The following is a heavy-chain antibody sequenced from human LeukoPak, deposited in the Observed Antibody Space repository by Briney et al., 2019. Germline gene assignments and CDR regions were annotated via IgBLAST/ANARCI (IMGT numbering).Heavy chain of an antibody. D-gene: IGHD1-26*01. CDR2: ISNSGGDT. CDR3: AKGGSYGPLDF. V-gene: IGHV3-23*01. CDR1: GFTFRSSA. Sequence: GGSLRLSCAASGFTFRSSAMTWVRQAPGKGLEGVSAISNSGGDTIYPDSVKDRFTISRDNAKNMLYLQMSSLRPEDPAVYSCAKGGSYGPLDFWGQGTLVTVSS. J-gene: IGHJ4*02.